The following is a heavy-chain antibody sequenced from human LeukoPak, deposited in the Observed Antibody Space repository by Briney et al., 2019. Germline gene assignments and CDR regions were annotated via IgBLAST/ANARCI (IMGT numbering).Heavy chain of an antibody. CDR1: GFTFSNYA. CDR3: AKWGGYDILTGYYDSDY. J-gene: IGHJ4*02. Sequence: PGGSLRLSCAASGFTFSNYAMSWVRQAPGKGLAWVSAIVGSGSNTYYPDSVKGRFTISRDNPKNTLYLQMNSLRAEDTAVYYCAKWGGYDILTGYYDSDYWGQGTLVTVSS. CDR2: IVGSGSNT. V-gene: IGHV3-23*01. D-gene: IGHD3-9*01.